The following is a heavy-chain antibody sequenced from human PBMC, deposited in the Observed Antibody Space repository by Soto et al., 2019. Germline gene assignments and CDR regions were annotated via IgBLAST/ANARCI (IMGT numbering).Heavy chain of an antibody. J-gene: IGHJ6*02. D-gene: IGHD3-10*01. V-gene: IGHV3-64D*08. CDR1: GFTCSSYA. Sequence: GGSLRLSCSASGFTCSSYAMHWVRQAPGKGLEYVSAISSNGGSTYYADSVKGRFTISRDNSKNTLYLQMSSLRAEDTAVYYCVKDLYYGSGSYYDGYYYYGMDVWGQGTTVTVSS. CDR2: ISSNGGST. CDR3: VKDLYYGSGSYYDGYYYYGMDV.